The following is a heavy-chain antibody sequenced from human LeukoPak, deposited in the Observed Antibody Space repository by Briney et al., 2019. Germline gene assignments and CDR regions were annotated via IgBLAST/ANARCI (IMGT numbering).Heavy chain of an antibody. V-gene: IGHV3-9*01. J-gene: IGHJ4*02. D-gene: IGHD1-26*01. CDR2: ISWNSGSI. CDR1: GFTFDDYA. Sequence: PGGSLRLSCAASGFTFDDYAMHWVRQAPGKGLEWVSGISWNSGSIGYADSVKGRFTISRDNAKNSPYLQMNSLGAEDTALYHCARDRSSEGATEGLFDYWGQGTLVTVSS. CDR3: ARDRSSEGATEGLFDY.